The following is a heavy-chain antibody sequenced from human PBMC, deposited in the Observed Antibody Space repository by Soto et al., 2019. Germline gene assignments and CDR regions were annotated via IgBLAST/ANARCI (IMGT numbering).Heavy chain of an antibody. CDR1: GGSISSGGYY. CDR2: IYYSGST. J-gene: IGHJ4*02. D-gene: IGHD1-1*01. CDR3: ARVRVPPGTPRFDY. V-gene: IGHV4-31*03. Sequence: SETLSLTCTVSGGSISSGGYYWSWIRQHPGKGLEWIGYIYYSGSTYYNPSLKSRVTISVDTSKNQFSLKLSSVTAADTAVYYCARVRVPPGTPRFDYWGQGTLVT.